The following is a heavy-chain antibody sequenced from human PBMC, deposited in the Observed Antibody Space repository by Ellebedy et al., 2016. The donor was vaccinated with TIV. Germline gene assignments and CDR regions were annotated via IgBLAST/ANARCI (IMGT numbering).Heavy chain of an antibody. CDR3: VGFGVFNL. J-gene: IGHJ5*02. V-gene: IGHV3-7*01. CDR1: GFSFSNFW. Sequence: PGGSLRLSCAAWGFSFSNFWMSWVRQAPGKGLEWVAHIKTDGSETYYVDSVKGRFTISRENAKTALFLQMDGRRVDDSAVYYCVGFGVFNLWGQGAPVTVSS. CDR2: IKTDGSET. D-gene: IGHD3-3*01.